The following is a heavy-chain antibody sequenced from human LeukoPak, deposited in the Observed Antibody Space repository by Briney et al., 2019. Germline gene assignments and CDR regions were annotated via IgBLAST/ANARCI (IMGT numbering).Heavy chain of an antibody. CDR2: ISGIGGTT. D-gene: IGHD6-19*01. CDR3: AKDHLPGIVVADRDY. CDR1: GFTFNRYG. V-gene: IGHV3-23*01. J-gene: IGHJ4*02. Sequence: GGSLRLSCAASGFTFNRYGMSWVRQAPGKGLEWVSAISGIGGTTYYADSVKGRFTISRDNSKNTLYLQINSLRGEDTAVYYCAKDHLPGIVVADRDYWGQGTLVTVSS.